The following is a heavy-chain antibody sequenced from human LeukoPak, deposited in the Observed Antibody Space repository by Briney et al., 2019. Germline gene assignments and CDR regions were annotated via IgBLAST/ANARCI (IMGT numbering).Heavy chain of an antibody. CDR3: ARAGEGNYDFWSGYSSWFDP. D-gene: IGHD3-3*01. CDR1: EFTFSSYV. J-gene: IGHJ5*02. CDR2: ISGSGGTT. Sequence: GGSLRLSCVASEFTFSSYVMSWVRQAPGKGLEWVSGISGSGGTTYYADSVKGRFTISRDNAKNSLYLQMNSLRAEDTAVYYCARAGEGNYDFWSGYSSWFDPWGQGTLVTVSS. V-gene: IGHV3-23*01.